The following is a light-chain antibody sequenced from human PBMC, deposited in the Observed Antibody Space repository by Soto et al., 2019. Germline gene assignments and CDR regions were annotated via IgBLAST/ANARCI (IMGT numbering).Light chain of an antibody. J-gene: IGKJ4*01. Sequence: DILMTQSPDSLAVSLGERATINCKASQSVLYSSDNNNYLAWYQEKPGQPPKMLIYWASTRISGVPDRFSGSGSGTDFTLTISSLQAEDVAVYYCQQYYSTPLTFDGGTKVEIK. CDR2: WAS. CDR1: QSVLYSSDNNNY. CDR3: QQYYSTPLT. V-gene: IGKV4-1*01.